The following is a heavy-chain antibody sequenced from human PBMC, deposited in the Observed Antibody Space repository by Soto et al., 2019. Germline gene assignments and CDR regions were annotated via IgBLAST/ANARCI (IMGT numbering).Heavy chain of an antibody. V-gene: IGHV1-69*06. CDR2: IIPLFGTT. CDR3: AACIWTSYYYYNMDV. CDR1: GDTFSSYA. Sequence: ASVKVSCKASGDTFSSYAISWVRQAPGQGLQWMGGIIPLFGTTNYAQRFQGRVTIAADRSTSTAHMELSSLGSDDTAVYYCAACIWTSYYYYNMDVWGQGTTVTVSS. J-gene: IGHJ6*02. D-gene: IGHD3-3*01.